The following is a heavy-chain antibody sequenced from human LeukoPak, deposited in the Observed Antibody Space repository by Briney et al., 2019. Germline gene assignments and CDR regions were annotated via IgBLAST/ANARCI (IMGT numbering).Heavy chain of an antibody. CDR3: ARDSDYYDSSSYWYY. D-gene: IGHD3-22*01. CDR2: IIPILGIA. V-gene: IGHV1-69*04. CDR1: GGTFSSYA. J-gene: IGHJ4*02. Sequence: SVKVSCKASGGTFSSYAISWVRQAPGQGLEWMGRIIPILGIANYAQKFQGRGTITADKSTSTAYMELSSLRSKDTAVYYCARDSDYYDSSSYWYYGGQGTLVTVSS.